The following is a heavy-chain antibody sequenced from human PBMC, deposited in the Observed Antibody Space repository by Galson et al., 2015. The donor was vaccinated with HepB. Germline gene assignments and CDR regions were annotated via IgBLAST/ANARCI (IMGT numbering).Heavy chain of an antibody. Sequence: ETLSLTCAVDGESLSDYYWTWIRQPPGKGLEWIGEITRGSTNYNPSLTARVTVSSDMAKNHFSLNLKSVTAEDSAVYYCARGSAGNWNALQFEFWGPGALVTVSS. D-gene: IGHD1-20*01. J-gene: IGHJ4*02. CDR1: GESLSDYY. CDR3: ARGSAGNWNALQFEF. CDR2: ITRGST. V-gene: IGHV4-34*01.